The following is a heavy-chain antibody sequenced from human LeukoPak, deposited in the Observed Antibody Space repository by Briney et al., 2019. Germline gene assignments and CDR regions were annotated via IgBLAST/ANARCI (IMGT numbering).Heavy chain of an antibody. J-gene: IGHJ4*02. CDR3: ARGRQWLVR. D-gene: IGHD6-19*01. V-gene: IGHV4-34*01. Sequence: SGTLSLTCAVYGGSFSGYYWSWIRQPPGKGLEWIGEINHSGSTNYNPSLKSRVTISVDTSKNQFSLKLSSVTAADTAVYYCARGRQWLVRWGQGTLVTVSS. CDR1: GGSFSGYY. CDR2: INHSGST.